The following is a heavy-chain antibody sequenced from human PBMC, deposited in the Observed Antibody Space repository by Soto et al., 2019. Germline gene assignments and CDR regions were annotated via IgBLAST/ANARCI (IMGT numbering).Heavy chain of an antibody. V-gene: IGHV4-31*03. CDR1: GGSISSGGYY. CDR2: IYYSGST. D-gene: IGHD2-2*01. CDR3: ARVYCSSTSCYLGVFDY. Sequence: QVQLQESGPGLVKPSQTLSLTCTVSGGSISSGGYYWSWIRQHPGKGLEWIGYIYYSGSTYYNPSLKSRVTISVDTSKNQFSLKQSSVTAADTAVYYCARVYCSSTSCYLGVFDYWGQGTLVTVSS. J-gene: IGHJ4*02.